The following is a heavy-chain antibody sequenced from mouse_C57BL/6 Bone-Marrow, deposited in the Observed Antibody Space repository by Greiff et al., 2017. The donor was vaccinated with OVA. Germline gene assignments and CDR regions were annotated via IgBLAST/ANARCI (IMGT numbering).Heavy chain of an antibody. CDR2: INPNNGGT. CDR1: GYTFTDYN. Sequence: VQLQQSGPELVKPGASVKIPCKASGYTFTDYNMDWVKQSHGKSLEWIGDINPNNGGTIYNQKFKGKATLTVDKSSSTAYMELRSLTSEDTAVYYCARELRGRFAYWGQGTLVTVSA. CDR3: ARELRGRFAY. D-gene: IGHD1-1*01. J-gene: IGHJ3*01. V-gene: IGHV1-18*01.